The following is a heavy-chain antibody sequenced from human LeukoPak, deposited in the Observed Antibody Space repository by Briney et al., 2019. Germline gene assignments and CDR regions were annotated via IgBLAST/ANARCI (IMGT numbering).Heavy chain of an antibody. J-gene: IGHJ5*02. V-gene: IGHV4-34*01. CDR2: VNHSGNT. D-gene: IGHD3-16*02. CDR3: VRDELRTTYRFSWDP. Sequence: SETLSLTCAVYGGSLSGYFWSWIRQPPGKGLEWIGEVNHSGNTNYNPSLKSRVTMSVDTSKSQFSLNLRSVIAADTSVYYCVRDELRTTYRFSWDPWGQGILVTV. CDR1: GGSLSGYF.